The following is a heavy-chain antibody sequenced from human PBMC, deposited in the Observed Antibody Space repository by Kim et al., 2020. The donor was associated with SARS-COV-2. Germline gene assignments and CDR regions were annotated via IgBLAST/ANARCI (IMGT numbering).Heavy chain of an antibody. V-gene: IGHV1-18*01. CDR3: ARPLPGIFAFDI. D-gene: IGHD1-20*01. J-gene: IGHJ3*02. Sequence: NSAQKLQGRVTMTTDTSTSTAYMELRSLRSDDTAVYYCARPLPGIFAFDIWGQGTMVTVSS.